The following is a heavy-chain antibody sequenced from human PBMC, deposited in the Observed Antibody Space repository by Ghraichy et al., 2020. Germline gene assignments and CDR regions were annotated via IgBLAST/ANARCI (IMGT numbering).Heavy chain of an antibody. CDR3: ARRYSGYDYNDY. Sequence: GESLNISCAASGFTFSDHYMDWVRQAPGKGLEWVGRIRNKANSGTTEYAASVKGRFTISRDDSNNSLYLQMNSLQTEDTAVYYFARRYSGYDYNDYWGQGTLVTVSS. J-gene: IGHJ4*02. CDR2: IRNKANSGTT. D-gene: IGHD5-12*01. CDR1: GFTFSDHY. V-gene: IGHV3-72*01.